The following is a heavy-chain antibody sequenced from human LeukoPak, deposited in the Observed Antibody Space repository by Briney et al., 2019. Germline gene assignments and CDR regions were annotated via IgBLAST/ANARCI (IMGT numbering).Heavy chain of an antibody. CDR2: MNPNSGNT. CDR3: ARGQRYYDFWSGYYQFDY. D-gene: IGHD3-3*01. V-gene: IGHV1-8*01. J-gene: IGHJ4*02. CDR1: GYIFTSYD. Sequence: ASVKVSCKASGYIFTSYDINWVRQATGQGLEWMGWMNPNSGNTGYAQKFQGRVTMTRNTSISTAYMELSSLRSEDTAVYYCARGQRYYDFWSGYYQFDYWGQGTLVTVSS.